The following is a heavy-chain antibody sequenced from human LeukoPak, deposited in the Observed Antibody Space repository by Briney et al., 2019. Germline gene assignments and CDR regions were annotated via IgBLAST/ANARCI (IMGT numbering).Heavy chain of an antibody. D-gene: IGHD2/OR15-2a*01. V-gene: IGHV3-43*02. CDR3: ATWAFYHNLDV. Sequence: GGSLRLSCAASGFNIGPYTMYWVRQGPGRGLEWVSVIKADGSGTFYSDSVRGRFTTSRDNSKNSLYLQMSSLTSDDTALYYCATWAFYHNLDVWGQGTTVAVSS. J-gene: IGHJ6*02. CDR1: GFNIGPYT. CDR2: IKADGSGT.